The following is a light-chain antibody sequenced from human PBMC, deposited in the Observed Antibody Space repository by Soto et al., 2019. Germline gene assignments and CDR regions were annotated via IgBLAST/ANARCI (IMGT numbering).Light chain of an antibody. CDR1: DRIGSW. Sequence: DVQMTQTPASVSATVGDRVTISCRASDRIGSWLAWYQQKPGKAPKLLIYRASKLQVEVPSRFSGSGSETDFALTISSLQPEDFATYYCQQTYSFPYTFGQGTKVEIK. V-gene: IGKV1-12*01. CDR3: QQTYSFPYT. J-gene: IGKJ2*01. CDR2: RAS.